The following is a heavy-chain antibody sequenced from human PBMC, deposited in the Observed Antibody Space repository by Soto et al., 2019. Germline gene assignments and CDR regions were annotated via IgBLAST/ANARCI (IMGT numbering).Heavy chain of an antibody. CDR2: ISGSGGST. Sequence: PGGALRLSCAASGFTFSSYAMSWVRQAPGKGLEWVSAISGSGGSTYYADSVKGRFTISRDNSKNTLYLQMNSLRAEDTAVYYCAKDVVRGQLWLRVYWYFDLWGRGTLVTVSS. CDR1: GFTFSSYA. J-gene: IGHJ2*01. V-gene: IGHV3-23*01. D-gene: IGHD5-18*01. CDR3: AKDVVRGQLWLRVYWYFDL.